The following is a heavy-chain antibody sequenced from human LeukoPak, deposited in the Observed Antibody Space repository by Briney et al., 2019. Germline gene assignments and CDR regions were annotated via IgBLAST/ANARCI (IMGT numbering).Heavy chain of an antibody. CDR3: ARGVRGVSSSSMYFDY. CDR1: GGTFSSYT. D-gene: IGHD6-6*01. J-gene: IGHJ4*02. Sequence: AASVKVSCKASGGTFSSYTISWVRQAPGQGLEWMGRIIPILGIANYAQKFQGRVTITADKSTSTAYMELSSLRSEDTAVYYCARGVRGVSSSSMYFDYWGQGTLVTVSS. CDR2: IIPILGIA. V-gene: IGHV1-69*02.